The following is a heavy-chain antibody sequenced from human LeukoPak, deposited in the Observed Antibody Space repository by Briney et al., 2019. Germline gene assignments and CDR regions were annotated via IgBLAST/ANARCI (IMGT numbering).Heavy chain of an antibody. V-gene: IGHV4-34*01. CDR1: GGSFSGYY. Sequence: SETLSLTCAVYGGSFSGYYWSWIRQPPGKGLEWIGEINHSGSTNYNPSLKSRVTISVDTSKNQFSLKLSSVTAADTAVYYCARAIRGVIGYWGQGTLVTVSS. J-gene: IGHJ4*02. CDR2: INHSGST. D-gene: IGHD3-10*01. CDR3: ARAIRGVIGY.